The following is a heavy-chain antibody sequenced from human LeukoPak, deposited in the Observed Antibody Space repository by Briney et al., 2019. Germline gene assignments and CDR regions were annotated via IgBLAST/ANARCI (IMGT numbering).Heavy chain of an antibody. CDR2: ISANNGDT. Sequence: ASVKVSCKASGYTFTSYGIAWVRRAPGQGLQWMGWISANNGDTSYSRKLQGRVTMTTDTSTNTAYMELRSLTSDDTAVYYCARDPPGLTLGSPGDYWGQGTLVIVSS. CDR1: GYTFTSYG. J-gene: IGHJ4*02. V-gene: IGHV1-18*01. CDR3: ARDPPGLTLGSPGDY. D-gene: IGHD3-16*01.